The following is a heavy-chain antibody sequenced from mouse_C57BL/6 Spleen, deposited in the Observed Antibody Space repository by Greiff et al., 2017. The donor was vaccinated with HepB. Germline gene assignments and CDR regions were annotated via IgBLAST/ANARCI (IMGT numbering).Heavy chain of an antibody. CDR2: ISSGGSYT. Sequence: EVMLVESGGDLVKPGGSLKLSCAASGFTFSSYGMSWVRQTPDKRLEWVATISSGGSYTYYPDSVKGRFTISRDNAKNTLYLQMSSLKSEDTAMYYCERVLDYYVSSYGAWFAYWGQGTLVTVSA. CDR3: ERVLDYYVSSYGAWFAY. D-gene: IGHD1-1*01. J-gene: IGHJ3*01. CDR1: GFTFSSYG. V-gene: IGHV5-6*02.